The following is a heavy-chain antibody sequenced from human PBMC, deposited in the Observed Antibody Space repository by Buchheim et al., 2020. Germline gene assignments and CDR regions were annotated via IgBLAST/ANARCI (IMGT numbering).Heavy chain of an antibody. CDR2: MHHTGST. CDR3: ATTSITARPGYYGMDV. Sequence: QVQLQESGPGLVKPSGTLSLTCAVSGGSISSSNWWSWVRQPPGKGLEWIGEMHHTGSTNSNPSLKSRVTLLVDESKNQLSLKLSSVTAADTAVYYCATTSITARPGYYGMDVWGQGTT. CDR1: GGSISSSNW. J-gene: IGHJ6*02. D-gene: IGHD6-6*01. V-gene: IGHV4-4*02.